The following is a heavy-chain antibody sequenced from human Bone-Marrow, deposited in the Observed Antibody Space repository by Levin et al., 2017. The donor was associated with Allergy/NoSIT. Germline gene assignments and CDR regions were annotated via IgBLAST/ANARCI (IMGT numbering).Heavy chain of an antibody. D-gene: IGHD1-26*01. CDR1: GFTFSNYA. CDR3: AKLPQKGPSFYYYGMDV. Sequence: ETLSLTCAASGFTFSNYAISWVRQAPGKGLEWVSVISGSAGSTHYADSVRGRFTISRDDSKNTLFLQMNSLRAEDTATYYCAKLPQKGPSFYYYGMDVWGQGTTVTVSS. CDR2: ISGSAGST. V-gene: IGHV3-23*01. J-gene: IGHJ6*01.